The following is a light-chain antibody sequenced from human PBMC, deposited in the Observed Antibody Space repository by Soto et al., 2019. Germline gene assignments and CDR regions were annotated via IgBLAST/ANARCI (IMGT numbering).Light chain of an antibody. V-gene: IGLV2-14*01. Sequence: QSVLTQPASVSGSPGRSIAISCTGTSSDVGGYNYVSWYQQHPGIAPRLLISEVSNRPSGVSNRFSGSKSGNTASLTISGLQAEDEADYYCSSFTSTSTFVFGTGTKVT. CDR1: SSDVGGYNY. CDR2: EVS. CDR3: SSFTSTSTFV. J-gene: IGLJ1*01.